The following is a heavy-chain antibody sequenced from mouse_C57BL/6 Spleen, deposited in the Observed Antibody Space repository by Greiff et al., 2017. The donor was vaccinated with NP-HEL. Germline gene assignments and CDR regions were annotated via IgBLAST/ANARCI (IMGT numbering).Heavy chain of an antibody. CDR1: GFNIKNTY. D-gene: IGHD3-2*02. CDR2: IDPANGNT. Sequence: VHVKQSVAELVRPGASVKLSCTASGFNIKNTYMHWVKQRPEQGLEWIGRIDPANGNTKYAPKFQGKATITADTSSNTAYLQLSSLTSEDTAIYYCANQGASSGLGLDYWGQGTTLTVSS. V-gene: IGHV14-3*01. CDR3: ANQGASSGLGLDY. J-gene: IGHJ2*01.